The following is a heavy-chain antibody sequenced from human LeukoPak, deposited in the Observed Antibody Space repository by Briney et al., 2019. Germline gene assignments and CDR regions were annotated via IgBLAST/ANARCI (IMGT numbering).Heavy chain of an antibody. CDR2: IIPIFGTA. CDR3: ARGGQGYYVPFQP. D-gene: IGHD3-10*02. CDR1: GGTFSSYA. Sequence: SVKLSCKASGGTFSSYAISWVRQAPGQGLEWMGGIIPIFGTANYAQKFQGRVTITADESTSTAYMELNSLRSEDTAVYYCARGGQGYYVPFQPWGQGTLVTVSS. J-gene: IGHJ1*01. V-gene: IGHV1-69*13.